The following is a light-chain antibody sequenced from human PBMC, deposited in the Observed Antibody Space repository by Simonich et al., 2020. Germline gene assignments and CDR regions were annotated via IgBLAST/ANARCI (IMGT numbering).Light chain of an antibody. CDR2: LAS. CDR1: QSVLYSSNNKNY. J-gene: IGKJ2*01. V-gene: IGKV4-1*01. Sequence: DIVMTQSPDSLAVSLGERATINCKSSQSVLYSSNNKNYLAWYQQKPGHPPKLLIYLASTRESGVPARFSGSGSGTDFTLTISSLQAEDVAVYYCQQYYSTPYTFGQGTKLEIK. CDR3: QQYYSTPYT.